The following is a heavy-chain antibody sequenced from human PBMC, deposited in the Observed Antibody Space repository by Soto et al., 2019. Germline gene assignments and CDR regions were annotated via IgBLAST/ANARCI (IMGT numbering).Heavy chain of an antibody. V-gene: IGHV4-31*03. CDR3: AGAAEYCSGGSCYSAFWYFDL. J-gene: IGHJ2*01. CDR1: GGSISSGGYY. CDR2: IYYSGST. D-gene: IGHD2-15*01. Sequence: SETLSLTCTVSGGSISSGGYYWGWIRQHPGKGLEWIGYIYYSGSTYYNPSLKSRVTISVDTSKNQFSLKLSSVTAADTAVYYCAGAAEYCSGGSCYSAFWYFDLWGRGTLVTVSS.